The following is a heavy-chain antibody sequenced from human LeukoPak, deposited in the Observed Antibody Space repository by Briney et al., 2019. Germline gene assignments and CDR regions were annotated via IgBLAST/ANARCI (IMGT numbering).Heavy chain of an antibody. J-gene: IGHJ4*02. CDR2: ISSSGSTI. V-gene: IGHV3-48*03. D-gene: IGHD2-21*01. CDR3: ARGEGGDCGGDC. CDR1: GLTFSSYE. Sequence: GGSLRLSCAASGLTFSSYEMNWVRQAPGEGLEWVSYISSSGSTIYYADSVKGRFTISRDNAKNSLYLQMNSLRAEDTAVYYCARGEGGDCGGDCWGQGTLVTVSS.